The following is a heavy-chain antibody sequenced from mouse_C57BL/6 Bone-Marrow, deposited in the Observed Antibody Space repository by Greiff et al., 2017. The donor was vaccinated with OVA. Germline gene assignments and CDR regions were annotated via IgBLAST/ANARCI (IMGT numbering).Heavy chain of an antibody. Sequence: EVHLVESGGGLVQPGGSLSLSCAASGFTFTDSYMSWVRQPPGKALEWLGFIRNKANGYTTEYSASVKGRFTISRDNSQSILYLQKNALRAEDSASYYGARYRLGEIDDWGRGTTLTVSS. CDR3: ARYRLGEIDD. V-gene: IGHV7-3*01. J-gene: IGHJ2*01. D-gene: IGHD3-3*01. CDR2: IRNKANGYTT. CDR1: GFTFTDSY.